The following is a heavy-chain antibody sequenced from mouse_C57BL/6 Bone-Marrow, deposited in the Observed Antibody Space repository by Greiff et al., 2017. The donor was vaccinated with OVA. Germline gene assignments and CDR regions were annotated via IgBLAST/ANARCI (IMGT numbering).Heavy chain of an antibody. J-gene: IGHJ1*03. V-gene: IGHV1-26*01. CDR3: ARCYYGSRPYFDV. Sequence: VQLQQSGPELVKPGASVKISCKASGYTFTDYYMNWVKQSHGKSLEWIGDINPNNGGTSYNQKFKGKATLTVDKSSSTAYMELRSLTSEDSAVYYCARCYYGSRPYFDVWGTGTTVTVSS. CDR1: GYTFTDYY. D-gene: IGHD1-1*01. CDR2: INPNNGGT.